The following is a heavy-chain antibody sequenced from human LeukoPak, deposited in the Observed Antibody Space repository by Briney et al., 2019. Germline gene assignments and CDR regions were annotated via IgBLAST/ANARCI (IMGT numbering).Heavy chain of an antibody. CDR2: INHSGST. J-gene: IGHJ6*04. CDR3: ASRSALTGYLYYYYGMDV. D-gene: IGHD3-9*01. Sequence: SETLSLTCAVYGGSFSGYYWSWIRQSPGKGLEWIGEINHSGSTNYNPSLKSRVTISVDTSKNQFSLKLSSVTAADTAVYYCASRSALTGYLYYYYGMDVWGKGTTVTVSS. V-gene: IGHV4-34*01. CDR1: GGSFSGYY.